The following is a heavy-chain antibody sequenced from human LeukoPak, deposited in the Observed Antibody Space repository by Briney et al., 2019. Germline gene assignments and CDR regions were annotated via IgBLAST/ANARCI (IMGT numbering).Heavy chain of an antibody. D-gene: IGHD1-7*01. Sequence: ASVKVSCKASGFTFSSYGISWVRQAPGQGLEWMGWISAYNGKTKHAQNFQGRVTLTTDTFTGTAYLELTSLRSNDTAVYYCARGNNENYWLYWGQGSLVTVSS. CDR2: ISAYNGKT. J-gene: IGHJ4*02. CDR1: GFTFSSYG. CDR3: ARGNNENYWLY. V-gene: IGHV1-18*01.